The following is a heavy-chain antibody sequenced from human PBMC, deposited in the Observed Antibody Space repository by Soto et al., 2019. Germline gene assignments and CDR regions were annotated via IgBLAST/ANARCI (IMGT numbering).Heavy chain of an antibody. Sequence: GGSLRLSCAASGFTFSSYGMHWVRQAPGKGLEWVAVIWYDGSNKYYADSVKGRFTISRDNSKKTVYLQMNSLRAEDTAVYYCARDHIALDYWGQGTPVTVSS. J-gene: IGHJ4*02. D-gene: IGHD6-13*01. V-gene: IGHV3-33*01. CDR3: ARDHIALDY. CDR2: IWYDGSNK. CDR1: GFTFSSYG.